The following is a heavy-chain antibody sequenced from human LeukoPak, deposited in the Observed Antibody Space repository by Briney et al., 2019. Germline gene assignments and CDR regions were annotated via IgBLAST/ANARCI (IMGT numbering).Heavy chain of an antibody. CDR1: GFIFSTYW. V-gene: IGHV3-30-3*01. J-gene: IGHJ4*02. Sequence: GGSLGLSCAASGFIFSTYWMNWVRQAPGKGLEWVAVISYDGSNKYYADSVKGRFTFSRDNSKNTLYLQMNSLRAEDTAVYHCARTRMSYSSGWYSFDYWGQGTLVTVSS. D-gene: IGHD6-19*01. CDR3: ARTRMSYSSGWYSFDY. CDR2: ISYDGSNK.